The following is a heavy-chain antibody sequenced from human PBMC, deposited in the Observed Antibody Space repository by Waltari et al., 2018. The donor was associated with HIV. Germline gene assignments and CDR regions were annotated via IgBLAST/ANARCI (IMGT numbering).Heavy chain of an antibody. D-gene: IGHD3-16*01. Sequence: QVQMVQSGAEERNPGASVTVSCQRAGDSFDGEHIYWVRQAPGDGLEWLGLLNPNTGDTDFAHPFQGWVRMTRDTSTVRVHLTLTPLRSADTAVYYCARGGSPTLANLDLWGQGTLVSVSS. J-gene: IGHJ5*02. V-gene: IGHV1-2*04. CDR3: ARGGSPTLANLDL. CDR2: LNPNTGDT. CDR1: GDSFDGEH.